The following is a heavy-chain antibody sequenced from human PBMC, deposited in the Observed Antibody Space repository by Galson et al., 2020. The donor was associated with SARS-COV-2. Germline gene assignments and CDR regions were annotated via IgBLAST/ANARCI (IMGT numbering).Heavy chain of an antibody. CDR1: GGSISSGGYS. D-gene: IGHD2-15*01. CDR3: ARGLGGYYYYMDV. V-gene: IGHV4-30-2*01. J-gene: IGHJ6*03. Sequence: SETLSLTCAVSGGSISSGGYSWSWIRQPPGKGLEWIGYIYHSGSTYYHPSLKSRVTISVDRSKNQFSLKLSSVTAADTAVYYCARGLGGYYYYMDVWGKGTTVTVSS. CDR2: IYHSGST.